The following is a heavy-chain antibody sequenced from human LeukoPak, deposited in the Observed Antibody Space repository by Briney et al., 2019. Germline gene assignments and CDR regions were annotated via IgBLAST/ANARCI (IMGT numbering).Heavy chain of an antibody. CDR3: ASAPYSSSWYMYFQH. CDR1: GFTFSSYE. CDR2: IKQDGSEK. Sequence: GGSLRLSCAASGFTFSSYEMNWVRQAPGKGLEWVANIKQDGSEKYYVDSVKGRFTISRDNAKNSLYLQMNSLRAEDTAVYYCASAPYSSSWYMYFQHWGQGTLVTVSS. D-gene: IGHD6-13*01. J-gene: IGHJ1*01. V-gene: IGHV3-7*01.